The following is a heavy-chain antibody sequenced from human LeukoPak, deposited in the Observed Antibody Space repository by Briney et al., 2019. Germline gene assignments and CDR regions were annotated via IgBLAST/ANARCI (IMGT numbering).Heavy chain of an antibody. CDR3: ARGRRASNYYDSSGYYLDY. Sequence: GGSLRLSCAASGFTFSSYWMSWVRQAPGKGLEWVANIKQDGSEKYYVDSVKGRFTISRDNAKNSLYLQMNSLRAEDTAVYYCARGRRASNYYDSSGYYLDYWGQGTLVTVSS. CDR2: IKQDGSEK. V-gene: IGHV3-7*01. D-gene: IGHD3-22*01. J-gene: IGHJ4*02. CDR1: GFTFSSYW.